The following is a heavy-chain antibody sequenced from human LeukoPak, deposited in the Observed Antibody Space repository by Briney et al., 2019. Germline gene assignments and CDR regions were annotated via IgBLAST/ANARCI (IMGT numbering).Heavy chain of an antibody. V-gene: IGHV3-43*02. CDR2: ISGDGGST. CDR1: GFTFDDYA. D-gene: IGHD2-2*01. J-gene: IGHJ3*02. CDR3: ANAVVVTRADAFDI. Sequence: GGSLRLSCAASGFTFDDYAMHWVRQAPGKGLEWVSLISGDGGSTYYADSVKGRFTISRDNSKNSLYLQMNSLRTEDTALYYCANAVVVTRADAFDIWGQGTMVTVSS.